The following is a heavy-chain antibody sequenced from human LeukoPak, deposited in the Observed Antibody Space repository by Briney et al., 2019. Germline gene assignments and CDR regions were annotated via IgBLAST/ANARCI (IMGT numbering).Heavy chain of an antibody. V-gene: IGHV5-51*01. Sequence: GESLKISCKGSGYSFTSYWIGWVRQMPGKGLEWMGIIYPGDSDTRYRPSFQGQVTIPADKSITTAYLQWSSLTASDTAMYYCARFYGYSDYGSYFDFWGQGTLVTVSS. CDR1: GYSFTSYW. CDR2: IYPGDSDT. J-gene: IGHJ4*02. CDR3: ARFYGYSDYGSYFDF. D-gene: IGHD4-11*01.